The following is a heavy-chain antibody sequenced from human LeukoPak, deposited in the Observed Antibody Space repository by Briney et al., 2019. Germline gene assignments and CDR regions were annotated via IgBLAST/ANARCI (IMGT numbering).Heavy chain of an antibody. CDR1: GFTFNNYA. CDR2: IRSSGATT. CDR3: AVQGRYYYEGAFDI. V-gene: IGHV3-23*01. Sequence: PGGSLRLSCVTSGFTFNNYAMTWVRQAPGKGLEWVSAIRSSGATTYYADSVKGRFTISRDNSKNTLYLQMNSLGAEDTAVYYCAVQGRYYYEGAFDIWGQGTMVTVSS. J-gene: IGHJ3*02. D-gene: IGHD3-22*01.